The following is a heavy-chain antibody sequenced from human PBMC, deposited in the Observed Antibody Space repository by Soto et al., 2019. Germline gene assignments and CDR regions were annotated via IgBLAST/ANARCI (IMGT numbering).Heavy chain of an antibody. CDR1: GFTFSTSV. Sequence: GWSLRLSCVASGFTFSTSVMHWVRQPPGKGLEWVALISNDGDEKYYGDSVEGRFSISRDNSKNTLYLQMSSLRAEDTAVYFCAKARVRIAGADSFDHWGQGTLVTVSS. D-gene: IGHD1-26*01. V-gene: IGHV3-30*18. J-gene: IGHJ4*02. CDR2: ISNDGDEK. CDR3: AKARVRIAGADSFDH.